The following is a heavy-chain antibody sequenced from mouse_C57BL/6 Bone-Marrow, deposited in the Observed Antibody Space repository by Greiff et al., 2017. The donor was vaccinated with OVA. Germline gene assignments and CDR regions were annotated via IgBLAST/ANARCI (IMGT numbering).Heavy chain of an antibody. D-gene: IGHD1-1*01. CDR3: ARCGVTTVVGDWYVDV. CDR2: INPNYGTT. J-gene: IGHJ1*03. CDR1: GYSFTDYN. Sequence: VQLQQSGPELVKPGASVKISCKASGYSFTDYNMNWVKQSNGKSLEWIGVINPNYGTTSYNQKFKGKATFTVDQSSSTVYMQLNSLTSEDSAVYCCARCGVTTVVGDWYVDVWGTGTTVTVSS. V-gene: IGHV1-39*01.